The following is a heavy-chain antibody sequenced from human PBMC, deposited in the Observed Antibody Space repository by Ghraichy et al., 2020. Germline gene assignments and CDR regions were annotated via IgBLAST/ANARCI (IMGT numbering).Heavy chain of an antibody. CDR3: AKCRGTSWNDALDI. Sequence: LSLTCAASGFTFSSFWMTWVRQAPGKGLEWVANIRLDGSERHYVDSVKGRFTISRDNAKNSLYLQMNILRAEDTAVYYCAKCRGTSWNDALDIWGQGTMVTVSS. CDR2: IRLDGSER. D-gene: IGHD6-13*01. V-gene: IGHV3-7*01. J-gene: IGHJ3*02. CDR1: GFTFSSFW.